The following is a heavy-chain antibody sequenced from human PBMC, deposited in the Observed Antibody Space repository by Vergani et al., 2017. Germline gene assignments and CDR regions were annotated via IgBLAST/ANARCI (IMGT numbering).Heavy chain of an antibody. J-gene: IGHJ6*03. CDR1: GFTLSSHA. Sequence: QLQLEESGGGVFQPGRSLRLSCAGSGFTLSSHAMHWVRQAPGKGLEWVAFIWYDGSKEYYADSVKGRFTISRDDSKNTLYLQMNNLRAADTAVYYCARSGYWAHGVCYMTYYYYMDGWGKGTAVTVSS. D-gene: IGHD2-8*01. CDR2: IWYDGSKE. V-gene: IGHV3-33*01. CDR3: ARSGYWAHGVCYMTYYYYMDG.